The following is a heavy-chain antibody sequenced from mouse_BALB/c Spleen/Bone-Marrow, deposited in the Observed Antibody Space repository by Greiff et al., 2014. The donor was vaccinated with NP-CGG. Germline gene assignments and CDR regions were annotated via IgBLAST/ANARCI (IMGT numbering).Heavy chain of an antibody. CDR1: EYEFPSHD. CDR3: ARQWNYYANDY. CDR2: INSDGGST. V-gene: IGHV5-2*01. Sequence: EVKLMESGGGLVQPGESLKLSCESNEYEFPSHDMSWVRKTPEKRLELVAAINSDGGSTYYPDTMERRFIISRDNTKKTLYLQMGRLRVEDPTFDYLARQWNYYANDYWGQGTSVTVSS. J-gene: IGHJ4*01.